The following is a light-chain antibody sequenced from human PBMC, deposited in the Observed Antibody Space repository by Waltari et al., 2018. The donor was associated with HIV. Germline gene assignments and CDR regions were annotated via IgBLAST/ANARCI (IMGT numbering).Light chain of an antibody. Sequence: QSVLTQPPSVSAAPGQKVTISCSGSSSNIGNNYVSWYQQLPGTAPKLLIYDNNKRPSGIPDRFSGSKSGTSATLVITGLQTGDEADYYCGTWDSSLSAVLFGGGTKLTVL. CDR3: GTWDSSLSAVL. J-gene: IGLJ2*01. CDR2: DNN. CDR1: SSNIGNNY. V-gene: IGLV1-51*01.